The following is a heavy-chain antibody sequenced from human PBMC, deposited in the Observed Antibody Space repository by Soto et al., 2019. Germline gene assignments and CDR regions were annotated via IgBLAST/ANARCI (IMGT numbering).Heavy chain of an antibody. V-gene: IGHV1-69*01. CDR1: GGTFSSYA. D-gene: IGHD4-17*01. CDR3: ARYATVAKRWTPWFDP. Sequence: QVQLVQSGAEVKKPGSSVKVSCKASGGTFSSYAISWVRQAPGQGLEWMGGIIPIFGTANYAQKFQGRVTITADESTGTAYMELSSLRSEDTAVYYCARYATVAKRWTPWFDPWGQGTLVTVSS. CDR2: IIPIFGTA. J-gene: IGHJ5*02.